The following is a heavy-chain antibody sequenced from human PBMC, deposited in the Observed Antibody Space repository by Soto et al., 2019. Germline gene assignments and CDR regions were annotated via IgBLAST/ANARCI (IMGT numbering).Heavy chain of an antibody. D-gene: IGHD2-21*01. CDR1: GYTFSRFS. V-gene: IGHV1-18*04. J-gene: IGHJ4*02. CDR2: ISGNTGKT. CDR3: ARETGVVVIVKGEFEF. Sequence: VQLVQSGAEVKKPGASVKVSCKASGYTFSRFSISWVRQAPGQGLEWMGGISGNTGKTHYAQMFQDRVTMTADTAASTAHMELRSLRSDDTAVYYWARETGVVVIVKGEFEFWGQGPLVTVSS.